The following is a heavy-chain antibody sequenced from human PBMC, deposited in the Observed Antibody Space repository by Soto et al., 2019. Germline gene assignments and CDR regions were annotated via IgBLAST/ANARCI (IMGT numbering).Heavy chain of an antibody. D-gene: IGHD4-17*01. V-gene: IGHV1-24*01. CDR3: AAGVTTFDN. CDR2: LDYEEGER. Sequence: QVQLIQSGTEVKRPGASVKVSCKVSGNTRSGLPMHWVRQAPGKGLEWMGSLDYEEGERNFAHRFQGRVTVTEDTSTNTAYMDQSSLKSEDTAVYYCAAGVTTFDNWGQGTLVTVSS. CDR1: GNTRSGLP. J-gene: IGHJ4*02.